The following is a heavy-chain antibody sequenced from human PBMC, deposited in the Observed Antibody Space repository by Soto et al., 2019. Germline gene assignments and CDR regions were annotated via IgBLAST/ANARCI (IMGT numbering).Heavy chain of an antibody. CDR2: INYGGSS. CDR3: ARGIPHRAAIGYD. Sequence: PSETLSLRWAGYDGSFSGYDWSWIRQPPGNGLEWIGGINYGGSSNYNPSVKRRVTISVDTSKNHLSLKLRSVTAAATAVYYCARGIPHRAAIGYDWGQGTLVTVSS. J-gene: IGHJ4*02. CDR1: DGSFSGYD. V-gene: IGHV4-34*01. D-gene: IGHD2-2*01.